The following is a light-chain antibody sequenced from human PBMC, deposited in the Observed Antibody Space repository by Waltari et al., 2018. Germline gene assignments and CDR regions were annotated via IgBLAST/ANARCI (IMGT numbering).Light chain of an antibody. CDR3: QQRHIWIT. CDR2: DAS. CDR1: QSVSVY. J-gene: IGKJ5*01. Sequence: PGERATLSCRASQSVSVYLDWYQQRPGQAPRLLIFDASKRATGIPERFSGSGSGTDFTLAISSLEPEDFAVYYCQQRHIWITFGQGTRLEIK. V-gene: IGKV3-11*01.